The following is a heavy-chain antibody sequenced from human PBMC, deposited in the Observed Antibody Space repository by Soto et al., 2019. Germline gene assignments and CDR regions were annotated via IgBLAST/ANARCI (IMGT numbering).Heavy chain of an antibody. CDR1: GGTFSSYT. J-gene: IGHJ1*01. Sequence: ASVKVSCKASGGTFSSYTISWVRQAPGQGLEWMGRIIPILGIANYAQKFQGRVTITADKSTSTAYMELSSLRSEDTAVYYCASGTTVTTLLSPGYFQHWGQGTLVTVSS. CDR3: ASGTTVTTLLSPGYFQH. D-gene: IGHD4-17*01. CDR2: IIPILGIA. V-gene: IGHV1-69*02.